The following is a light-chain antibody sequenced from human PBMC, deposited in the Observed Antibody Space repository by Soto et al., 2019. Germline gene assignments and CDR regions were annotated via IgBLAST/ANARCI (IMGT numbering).Light chain of an antibody. CDR3: SSYTTSNTRQIV. V-gene: IGLV2-14*01. CDR2: DVS. J-gene: IGLJ1*01. CDR1: SSDVGGYTY. Sequence: SVLTQPASVSGSPGQAITISCTGTSSDVGGYTYVSWYQQHPGKAPKFIIYDVSNRPSGVSNRFSGSKSGNTASLTISGVQAEDEADYYCSSYTTSNTRQIVFGTGTKVTVL.